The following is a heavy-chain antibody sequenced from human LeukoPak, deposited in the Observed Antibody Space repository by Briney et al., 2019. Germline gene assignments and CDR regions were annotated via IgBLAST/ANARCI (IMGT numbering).Heavy chain of an antibody. J-gene: IGHJ4*02. CDR1: GFTFDDYA. D-gene: IGHD3-22*01. CDR3: ARERDYYDSSGYYHTYFDY. Sequence: PGRSLRLSCAASGFTFDDYAMHWVRQAPGKGLEWVSGISWNSGSIGYADSVKGRFTISRDNAKNSLYLQMNSLRAEDTAVYYCARERDYYDSSGYYHTYFDYWGQGTLVTVSS. CDR2: ISWNSGSI. V-gene: IGHV3-9*01.